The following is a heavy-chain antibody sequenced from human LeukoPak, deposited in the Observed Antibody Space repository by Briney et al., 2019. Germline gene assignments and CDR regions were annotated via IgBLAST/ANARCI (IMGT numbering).Heavy chain of an antibody. CDR1: GFTFHEYA. V-gene: IGHV3-23*01. CDR3: AKILFFGVVIGSLDS. D-gene: IGHD3-3*01. CDR2: ISFTGAGT. J-gene: IGHJ4*02. Sequence: QSGGSLRLSCAASGFTFHEYAMTWVRQAPGKGLEWVSTISFTGAGTYYADSVKGRFTISRDNSMNTLYLQVNSLRAEDTAVYYCAKILFFGVVIGSLDSWGQGTLVTVSS.